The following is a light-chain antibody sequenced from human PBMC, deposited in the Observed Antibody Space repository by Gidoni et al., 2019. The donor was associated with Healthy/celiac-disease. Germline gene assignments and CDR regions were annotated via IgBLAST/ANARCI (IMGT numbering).Light chain of an antibody. V-gene: IGKV1-33*01. CDR3: QQYDNLLFT. CDR1: HDISNY. J-gene: IGKJ3*01. CDR2: DAF. Sequence: DIQMTQSPSSLSASVGDSVTITCQASHDISNYLNWDQQKPGKAPKLLSYDAFKLQTGVPSRFSGSGSGTDFTFTISSLQPEDIATYYCQQYDNLLFTFGPGTKVDIK.